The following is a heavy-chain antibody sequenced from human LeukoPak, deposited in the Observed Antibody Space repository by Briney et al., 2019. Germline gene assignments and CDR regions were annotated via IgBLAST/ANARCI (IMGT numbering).Heavy chain of an antibody. CDR2: ISAYNGNT. CDR1: GYTFTSYG. D-gene: IGHD3-3*01. V-gene: IGHV1-18*01. J-gene: IGHJ3*02. CDR3: ARGVRTLLRFLEWLPPNTRRNDAFDI. Sequence: ASVKVSCKASGYTFTSYGISWVRQAPGQGLEWMGWISAYNGNTNYAQKLQGRVTMTTDTSTSTAYMELRSLRSDDTAVYYCARGVRTLLRFLEWLPPNTRRNDAFDIWGQGTMVTVSS.